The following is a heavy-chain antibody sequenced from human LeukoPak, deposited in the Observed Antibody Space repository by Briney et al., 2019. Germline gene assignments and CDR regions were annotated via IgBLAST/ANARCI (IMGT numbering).Heavy chain of an antibody. J-gene: IGHJ4*02. V-gene: IGHV4-30-2*01. CDR1: GDSLSSSTCN. D-gene: IGHD3-22*01. CDR3: ARDQVDYDTPDHFDY. Sequence: PSETLSLTCKVSGDSLSSSTCNWSWIRQPPGKGLEWIGYISQSGNSYFTPSLKSRATISVDRSKNQFSLTLTSVTAADTAVYYCARDQVDYDTPDHFDYWGKGALVTVSS. CDR2: ISQSGNS.